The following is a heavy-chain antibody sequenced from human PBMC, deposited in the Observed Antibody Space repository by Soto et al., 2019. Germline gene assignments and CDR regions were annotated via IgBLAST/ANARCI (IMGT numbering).Heavy chain of an antibody. CDR3: AKSGGPPASLDVYFDY. D-gene: IGHD2-2*01. J-gene: IGHJ4*02. Sequence: PGGSLRLSCAASGFTFASYTMTWVRQAPGKGLEWVSTINSGGDTTYYSDPVKGRFTISRDSPKNTLFLLMTSLRAEDTAVYYCAKSGGPPASLDVYFDYWGQGTLVTVSS. CDR2: INSGGDTT. CDR1: GFTFASYT. V-gene: IGHV3-23*01.